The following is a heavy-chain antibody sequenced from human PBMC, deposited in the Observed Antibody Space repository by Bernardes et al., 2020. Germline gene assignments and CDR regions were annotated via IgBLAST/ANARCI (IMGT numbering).Heavy chain of an antibody. D-gene: IGHD3-16*01. CDR3: AEGASAPEY. CDR2: ISNTGSYI. CDR1: GFIFRSYN. Sequence: GSLRLSCAASGFIFRSYNMKWVRQAPGKGLEWVSFISNTGSYINYADSVRGRFTISRDNAKNLLYLQMDSLRAEDTAVYYCAEGASAPEYWGQGTLVTVSS. J-gene: IGHJ4*02. V-gene: IGHV3-21*01.